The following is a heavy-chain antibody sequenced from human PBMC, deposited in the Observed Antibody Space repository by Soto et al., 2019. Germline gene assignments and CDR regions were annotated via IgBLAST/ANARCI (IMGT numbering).Heavy chain of an antibody. D-gene: IGHD2-21*01. J-gene: IGHJ4*02. V-gene: IGHV3-21*06. Sequence: EVQLVESGGGLVKAGGYLSLFCTASGFTFRNDNMNCFRQAPGKGLEWVSSISTGGAYMFYADSVKGRFTISRDNAQNSLFLQIDSPRAEDTAVYYCARDIASPGGDYFDSWGQGTLVTVSS. CDR1: GFTFRNDN. CDR2: ISTGGAYM. CDR3: ARDIASPGGDYFDS.